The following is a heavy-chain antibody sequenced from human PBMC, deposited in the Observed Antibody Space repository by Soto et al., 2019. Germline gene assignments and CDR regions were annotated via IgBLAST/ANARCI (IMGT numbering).Heavy chain of an antibody. J-gene: IGHJ4*02. CDR2: INHSRST. CDR3: ARDRNGCDY. D-gene: IGHD6-19*01. Sequence: TSETLSLTCAVYGGSFSGYYWSWIRQPPGKGLEWIGEINHSRSTNYNPSLKSRVTISVDTSKNQFSLKLSSVTAADTAVYYCARDRNGCDYWGQGTLVTVSS. V-gene: IGHV4-34*01. CDR1: GGSFSGYY.